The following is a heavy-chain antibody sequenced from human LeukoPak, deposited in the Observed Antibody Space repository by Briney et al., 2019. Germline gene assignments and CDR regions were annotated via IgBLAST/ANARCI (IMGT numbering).Heavy chain of an antibody. D-gene: IGHD2-8*02. CDR3: AKDLSGDYHYGMDV. CDR2: ISYDGSYK. V-gene: IGHV3-30*18. CDR1: GLTFSSYG. J-gene: IGHJ6*02. Sequence: PGGSLRLSCAASGLTFSSYGIHWVRQAPGKRLEWVAVISYDGSYKYYADSVKGRFTISRDNSKNTFYLQVTTLRAEDTAVYYCAKDLSGDYHYGMDVWGQGTSVTVSS.